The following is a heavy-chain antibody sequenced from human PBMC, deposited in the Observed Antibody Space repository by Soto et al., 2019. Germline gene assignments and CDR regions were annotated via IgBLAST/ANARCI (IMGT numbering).Heavy chain of an antibody. CDR2: IKHDGSEK. J-gene: IGHJ4*02. CDR1: GFTFSDYY. CDR3: ARVSAAPDN. Sequence: EVQLVESGGGLVQPGGSLRLSCAASGFTFSDYYMSWVRQAPGRGLEWVANIKHDGSEKHYVDSVKGRFTISRDNAENSLCLQMNSLRAEDTAVYYCARVSAAPDNWGQGTLVTVS. V-gene: IGHV3-7*01.